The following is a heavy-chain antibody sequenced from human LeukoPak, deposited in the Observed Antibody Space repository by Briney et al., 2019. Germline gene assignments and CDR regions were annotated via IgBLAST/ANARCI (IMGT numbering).Heavy chain of an antibody. Sequence: GGSLRHSCAASGFTFSNVWMAWVRQAPGKGLEWVGRIRSKIDGGTTDYAAPVKGRFTISRDDSRNTLYLQMNSLKIEDTAIYYCTTDLPPWGQGALVTVSS. CDR2: IRSKIDGGTT. CDR3: TTDLPP. V-gene: IGHV3-15*01. J-gene: IGHJ5*02. CDR1: GFTFSNVW.